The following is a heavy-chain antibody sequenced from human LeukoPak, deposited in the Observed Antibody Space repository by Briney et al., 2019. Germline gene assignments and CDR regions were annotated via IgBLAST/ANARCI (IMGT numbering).Heavy chain of an antibody. CDR2: ISGSGGST. J-gene: IGHJ3*02. CDR1: GFTFSSYA. Sequence: GGSLRLSCAASGFTFSSYAMSWVRQAPGKGLEWVSAISGSGGSTYYADSVKGRFTISRDNSKNTLYLQMNSLRAEDTAVYYCARDGSSASSYLRFLEWLFVSPEAFDIWGQGTMVTVSS. V-gene: IGHV3-23*01. D-gene: IGHD3-3*01. CDR3: ARDGSSASSYLRFLEWLFVSPEAFDI.